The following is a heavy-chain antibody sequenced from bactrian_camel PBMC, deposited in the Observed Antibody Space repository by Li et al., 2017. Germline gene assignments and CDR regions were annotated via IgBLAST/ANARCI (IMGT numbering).Heavy chain of an antibody. CDR3: TKDRARADGTINFDY. D-gene: IGHD6*01. Sequence: VQLVESGGGLVQPGGSLRLSCVISGFTFSNYAMTWVRQAPGKGLEWVSMIYSTSTREFYAESVKGRFTISRDNAKNTLHLRLNSLKTEDTAMYYCTKDRARADGTINFDYWGQGTQVTVS. J-gene: IGHJ6*01. V-gene: IGHV3S31*01. CDR1: GFTFSNYA. CDR2: IYSTSTRE.